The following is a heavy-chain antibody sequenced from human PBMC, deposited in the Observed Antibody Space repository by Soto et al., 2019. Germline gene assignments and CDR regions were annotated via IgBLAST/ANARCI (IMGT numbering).Heavy chain of an antibody. CDR1: GGSISSDDYY. CDR2: IFHSLGA. Sequence: ETLSLTCTVSGGSISSDDYYWSWIRQPPGKGLEWLGYIFHSLGAKYNPSLGSRGTISLDTSKNQLSLSLRSVTAADTAIYFCVRDLNGSGDYLGQGTLVTVSS. D-gene: IGHD3-10*01. V-gene: IGHV4-61*08. J-gene: IGHJ4*02. CDR3: VRDLNGSGDY.